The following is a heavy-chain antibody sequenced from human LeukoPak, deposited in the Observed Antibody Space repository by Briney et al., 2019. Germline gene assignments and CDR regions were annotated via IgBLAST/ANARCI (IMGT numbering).Heavy chain of an antibody. Sequence: ASVKVSCKASGYTFTSYNINWVRQAPGQGLEWMGWINPNSGGTNYAQKFQGWVTMTRDTSISTAYMELSRLRSDDTAVYYCARDGKDTGAFDIWGQGTMVTVSS. J-gene: IGHJ3*02. V-gene: IGHV1-2*04. CDR2: INPNSGGT. CDR3: ARDGKDTGAFDI. D-gene: IGHD2-15*01. CDR1: GYTFTSYN.